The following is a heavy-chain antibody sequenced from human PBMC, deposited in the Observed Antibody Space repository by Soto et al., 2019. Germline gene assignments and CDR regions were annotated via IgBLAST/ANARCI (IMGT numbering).Heavy chain of an antibody. CDR1: GGSISSGGYY. D-gene: IGHD6-13*01. V-gene: IGHV4-31*03. Sequence: TLSLTCTVSGGSISSGGYYWSWIRQHPGKGLEWIGYIYYSGSTYYNPSLKSRVTISVDTSKNQLSLKLSSVTAADTAVYYCARVKERYSSSLNWFDPWGQGTLVTVSS. CDR3: ARVKERYSSSLNWFDP. J-gene: IGHJ5*02. CDR2: IYYSGST.